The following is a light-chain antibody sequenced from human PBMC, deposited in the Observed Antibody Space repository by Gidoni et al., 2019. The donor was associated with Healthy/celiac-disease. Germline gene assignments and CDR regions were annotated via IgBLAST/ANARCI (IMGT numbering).Light chain of an antibody. CDR2: DAS. CDR1: QDISNY. CDR3: QQYDTLPLT. Sequence: DIQMTKSPSSLSASVGDRFTITCQASQDISNYLNWYQQKPGKAPKLLIYDASNLETGVPSRFSGSGSGTDFTFTISSLQPEDIATYYCQQYDTLPLTFGGGTKVEIQ. J-gene: IGKJ4*01. V-gene: IGKV1-33*01.